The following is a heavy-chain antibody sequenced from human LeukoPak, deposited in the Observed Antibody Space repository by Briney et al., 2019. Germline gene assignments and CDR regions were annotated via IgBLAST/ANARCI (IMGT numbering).Heavy chain of an antibody. CDR1: GVSISSYY. CDR2: IYTSGST. Sequence: SETLSLTCTVSGVSISSYYWSWIRQPAGKGLEWIGRIYTSGSTNYNPSLKSRVTMSIDTSKNQFSLKLSSVTAADTAVYYCARIGSGWPYDFDSWGQGTLVTVSS. J-gene: IGHJ4*02. CDR3: ARIGSGWPYDFDS. V-gene: IGHV4-4*07. D-gene: IGHD6-19*01.